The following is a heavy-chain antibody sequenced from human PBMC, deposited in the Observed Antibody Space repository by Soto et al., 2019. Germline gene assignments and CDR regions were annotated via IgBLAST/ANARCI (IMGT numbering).Heavy chain of an antibody. CDR1: GFTFSSYD. Sequence: GGSLRLSCAASGFTFSSYDMHWVRQATGKGLEWVSVIGTAGDTYYPGSVKGRFTISRENAKNSLYLQMNSLRAGDTAVYYCARAARLGYCSSTSCYANYYYGMDVWGQGTTVTVSS. CDR2: IGTAGDT. D-gene: IGHD2-2*01. J-gene: IGHJ6*02. V-gene: IGHV3-13*04. CDR3: ARAARLGYCSSTSCYANYYYGMDV.